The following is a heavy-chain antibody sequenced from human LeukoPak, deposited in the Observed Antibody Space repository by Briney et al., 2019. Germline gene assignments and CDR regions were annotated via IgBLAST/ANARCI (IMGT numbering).Heavy chain of an antibody. D-gene: IGHD3-22*01. Sequence: GGSLRLSCAASGFTFDDYGMSWVRQAPGKGLEWVSGNWNGGSTGYADSVKGRFTISRDNAKNSLYLQMNSLRAEDTALYYCARGQQQYGSGWYYFDYWGQGTLVTVSS. CDR3: ARGQQQYGSGWYYFDY. J-gene: IGHJ4*02. CDR1: GFTFDDYG. V-gene: IGHV3-20*04. CDR2: NWNGGST.